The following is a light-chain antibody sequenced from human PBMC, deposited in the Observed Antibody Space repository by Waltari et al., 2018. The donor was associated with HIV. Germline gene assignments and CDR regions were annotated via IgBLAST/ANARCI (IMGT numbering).Light chain of an antibody. CDR3: YSTDSSGNHGV. Sequence: SYELTQPPSVSVSPGQTARITCSGDALPKKYAYWYQQKSGQAPVLVIYEDSKKRPSGIPERFSGSSSGTMATLTIRGAQVEDEADYYCYSTDSSGNHGVFGTGTTVTVL. CDR1: ALPKKY. J-gene: IGLJ1*01. V-gene: IGLV3-10*01. CDR2: EDS.